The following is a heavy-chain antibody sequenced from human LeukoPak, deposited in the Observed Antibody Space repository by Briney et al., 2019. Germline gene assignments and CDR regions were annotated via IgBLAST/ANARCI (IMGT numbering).Heavy chain of an antibody. CDR1: GFTFSSYG. V-gene: IGHV3-33*01. D-gene: IGHD5-12*01. Sequence: PGGSLTLSCPASGFTFSSYGMHWVRQAPGRGLEWVAVIWNDGSHKYYADYVKGRFTISRDNSKNTLYLQMNSLRAEDTAVYYCARLSGYEKGYVFDIWGQGTMVTVSS. CDR3: ARLSGYEKGYVFDI. J-gene: IGHJ3*02. CDR2: IWNDGSHK.